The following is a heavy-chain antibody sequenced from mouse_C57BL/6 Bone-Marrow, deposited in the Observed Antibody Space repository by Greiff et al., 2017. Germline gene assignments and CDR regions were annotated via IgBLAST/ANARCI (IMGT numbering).Heavy chain of an antibody. D-gene: IGHD2-3*01. V-gene: IGHV2-3*01. CDR1: GFSLTSYG. Sequence: VQLKESGPGLVAPSQSLSITCTVSGFSLTSYGVSWVRQPTGKGLEWLGVIWGDGSTNYHSAPISRLSISKDNSKSQVFLKLNNLQTEDTATYYCAEQIYYGYYVYYAMDYGGQGTSVTVSS. CDR3: AEQIYYGYYVYYAMDY. CDR2: IWGDGST. J-gene: IGHJ4*01.